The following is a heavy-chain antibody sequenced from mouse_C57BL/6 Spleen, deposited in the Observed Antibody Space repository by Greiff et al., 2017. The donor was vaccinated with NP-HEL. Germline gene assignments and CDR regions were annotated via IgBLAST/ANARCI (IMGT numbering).Heavy chain of an antibody. CDR3: ARSGGLLDAMDY. D-gene: IGHD2-1*01. Sequence: VQLQESGAELVKPGASVKISCKASGYAFSSYWMNWVKQRPGKGLEWIGQIYPGDGDTNYNGKFKGKATLTADKSSSTAYMQLSSLTSEDSAVYFCARSGGLLDAMDYWGQGTSVTVSS. V-gene: IGHV1-80*01. CDR2: IYPGDGDT. J-gene: IGHJ4*01. CDR1: GYAFSSYW.